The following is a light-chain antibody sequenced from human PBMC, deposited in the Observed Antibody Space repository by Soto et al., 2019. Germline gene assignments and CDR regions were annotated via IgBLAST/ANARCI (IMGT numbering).Light chain of an antibody. J-gene: IGLJ2*01. CDR3: GLYTSSSTVV. Sequence: QSALTQPASVSGSPGQSITISCTGTSSDIDDYNYVSWYQQHPGKAPKLMVYDVSYRPSGVSNRFSGSKSGSTASLTISGLQAEDEADYYCGLYTSSSTVVFGGGTKVTGL. CDR1: SSDIDDYNY. CDR2: DVS. V-gene: IGLV2-14*01.